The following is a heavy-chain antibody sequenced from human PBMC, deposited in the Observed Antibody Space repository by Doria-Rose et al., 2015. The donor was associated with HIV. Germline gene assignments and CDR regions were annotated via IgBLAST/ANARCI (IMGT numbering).Heavy chain of an antibody. J-gene: IGHJ4*02. Sequence: QVTLKESGPVLVKPTETLTLTCTVSGVSLSSPGMGVSWIRQPPGKALEWLANIFSDDERSYKTSLKSRLTISRGTSKSQVVLTMTDMDPADTATYYCARIKSSRWYHKYYFDFWGQGTLVIVSA. CDR1: GVSLSSPGMG. D-gene: IGHD6-13*01. V-gene: IGHV2-26*01. CDR2: IFSDDER. CDR3: ARIKSSRWYHKYYFDF.